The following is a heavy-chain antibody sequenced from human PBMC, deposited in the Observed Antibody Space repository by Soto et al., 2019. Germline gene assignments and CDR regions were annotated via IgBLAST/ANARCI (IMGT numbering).Heavy chain of an antibody. D-gene: IGHD5-12*01. J-gene: IGHJ4*02. CDR3: ARDRGYGGNSRLGY. V-gene: IGHV1-18*01. CDR1: GYTFTSYG. Sequence: GASLKVSCKASGYTFTSYGISWVRQAPGQGLEWMGWISAYNGNTNYAQKLQGRVTMTTDTSTSTAYMELRSLRSDDTAVYYCARDRGYGGNSRLGYWGQGTLVTVPS. CDR2: ISAYNGNT.